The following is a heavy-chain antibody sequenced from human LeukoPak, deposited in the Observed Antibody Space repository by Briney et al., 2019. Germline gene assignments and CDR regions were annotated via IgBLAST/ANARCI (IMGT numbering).Heavy chain of an antibody. J-gene: IGHJ3*02. CDR2: ISYSGNT. D-gene: IGHD6-19*01. Sequence: SETLSLTCTVSGDSISPHYWSWIRQPAGQELEWIVYISYSGNTRYHPSLKSHVSMSVDTSKNQFSLRLTSVPAHDTPVYCCPRLRIAVAGLDALDIWRRGTKV. CDR1: GDSISPHY. V-gene: IGHV4-59*11. CDR3: PRLRIAVAGLDALDI.